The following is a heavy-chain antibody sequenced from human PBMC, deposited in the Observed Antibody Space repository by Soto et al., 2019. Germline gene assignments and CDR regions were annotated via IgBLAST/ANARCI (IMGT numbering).Heavy chain of an antibody. Sequence: ASVKVSCKVSGYTLTELSMHWVRQAPGKGLEWMGGFDPEDGETIYAQKFQGRVTMTEDTSTDTAYMELSSLRSEDTAVYYCATDLRRYSSGWYPGFDPWGQGTLVTVSS. V-gene: IGHV1-24*01. CDR3: ATDLRRYSSGWYPGFDP. CDR1: GYTLTELS. CDR2: FDPEDGET. J-gene: IGHJ5*02. D-gene: IGHD6-19*01.